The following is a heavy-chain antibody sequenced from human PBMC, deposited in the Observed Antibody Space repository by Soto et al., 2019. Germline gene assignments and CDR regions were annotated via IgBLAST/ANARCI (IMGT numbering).Heavy chain of an antibody. V-gene: IGHV3-33*01. CDR1: GFTFSSYG. D-gene: IGHD3-3*01. CDR2: IWYDGSNK. Sequence: GGSLRLSCAASGFTFSSYGMHWVRQAPGKGLEWVAVIWYDGSNKYYADSVKGRFTISRDNSKNTLYLQMNSLRAEDTAVYYCARDSEWSYFDYWGQGTLVTVSS. CDR3: ARDSEWSYFDY. J-gene: IGHJ4*02.